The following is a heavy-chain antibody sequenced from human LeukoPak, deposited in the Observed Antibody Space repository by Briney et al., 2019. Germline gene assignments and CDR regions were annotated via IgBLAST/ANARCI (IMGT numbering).Heavy chain of an antibody. CDR3: ARDRPAAQLDCWFDP. Sequence: PSETLSLXCTVSGGSISSYYWSWIRQPAGKGLEWIGRIYTSGSTNYNPSLKSRVTMSVDTSKNQFSLKLSSVTAADTAVYYCARDRPAAQLDCWFDPWGQGTLVTVSS. J-gene: IGHJ5*02. CDR1: GGSISSYY. CDR2: IYTSGST. V-gene: IGHV4-4*07. D-gene: IGHD6-13*01.